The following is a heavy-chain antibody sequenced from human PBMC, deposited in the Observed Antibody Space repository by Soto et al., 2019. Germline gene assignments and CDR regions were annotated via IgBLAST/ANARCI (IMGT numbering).Heavy chain of an antibody. CDR1: GFTFSSYW. CDR3: ARGGGNHAFDV. D-gene: IGHD6-25*01. J-gene: IGHJ3*01. CDR2: INNDGSGA. Sequence: GGSLRLSCAASGFTFSSYWMYWVRQAPGKGLVYVSRINNDGSGATYAESVKGRLTISRDNAKNTVYLQMNSLRAEDTAVYYGARGGGNHAFDVWGQGTMVTVSS. V-gene: IGHV3-74*01.